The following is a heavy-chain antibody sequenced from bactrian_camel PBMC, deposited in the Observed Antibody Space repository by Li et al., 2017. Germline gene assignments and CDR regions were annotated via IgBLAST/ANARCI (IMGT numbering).Heavy chain of an antibody. CDR2: IDNGDL. Sequence: HVQLVESGGGLAHTGGSLTLSCVASGFTFDAYAMGWVRQTPRNEREGVASIDNGDLSYADSVQGRFTIYKDYAKNTLYLQMNGLKPEDSAMYYCAADFVGCKSAIEAVPMIDVWGQGTQVTVS. CDR1: GFTFDAYA. V-gene: IGHV3S63*01. J-gene: IGHJ4*01. CDR3: AADFVGCKSAIEAVPMIDV. D-gene: IGHD1*01.